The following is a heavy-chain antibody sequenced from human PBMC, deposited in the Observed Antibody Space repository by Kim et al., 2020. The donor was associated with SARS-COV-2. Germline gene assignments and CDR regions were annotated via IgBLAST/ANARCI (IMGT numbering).Heavy chain of an antibody. J-gene: IGHJ6*02. CDR3: AKDLRNYYYGMDG. V-gene: IGHV3-33*06. Sequence: YAETVKGRFTISKDNSKNTRYLQKNSLKAEETTVYYCAKDLRNYYYGMDGWGQGTTVTVSS.